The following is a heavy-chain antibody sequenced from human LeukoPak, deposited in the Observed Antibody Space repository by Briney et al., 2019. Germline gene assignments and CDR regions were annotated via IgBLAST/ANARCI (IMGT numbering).Heavy chain of an antibody. CDR2: IIPILGIA. V-gene: IGHV1-69*04. Sequence: GASVKLSCKASGGTFSSYAISWVRQAPGQGLEWMGRIIPILGIANYAQKFQGRVTITADKSTSTAYMELSRLRSEDTAVYYCASSSSKGGNVRGYSYKPGMDVWGQGTTVTVSS. J-gene: IGHJ6*02. CDR1: GGTFSSYA. D-gene: IGHD5-18*01. CDR3: ASSSSKGGNVRGYSYKPGMDV.